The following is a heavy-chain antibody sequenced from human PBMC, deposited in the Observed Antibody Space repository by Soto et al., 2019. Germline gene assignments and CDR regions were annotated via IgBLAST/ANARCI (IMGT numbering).Heavy chain of an antibody. Sequence: EVQLVESGGGLIQPGGSLRLSCAVSGFTVSNNYMSWVRQAPGKGLEGVSVIYSGGYTAYGDSVKGRFTISRDNSKNTHYLQKTNPSAQDPAVFYWAPHPGGGGYWGQGTLVTVSS. V-gene: IGHV3-53*01. J-gene: IGHJ4*02. CDR3: APHPGGGGY. D-gene: IGHD3-10*01. CDR1: GFTVSNNY. CDR2: IYSGGYT.